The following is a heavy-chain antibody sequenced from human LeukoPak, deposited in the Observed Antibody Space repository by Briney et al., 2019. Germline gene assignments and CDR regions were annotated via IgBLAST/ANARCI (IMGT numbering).Heavy chain of an antibody. Sequence: GSLRLSCEASGFPFSSYAMTWVRQPPGKGLEWIGEVHLDGRTNYNPSLKSRLIMSVDLPENHISLKLTSVTAADTAVYYCAREGGFYRPLDYSGQGTLVTVSS. CDR2: VHLDGRT. D-gene: IGHD3-3*01. V-gene: IGHV4-4*02. CDR1: GFPFSSYA. J-gene: IGHJ4*02. CDR3: AREGGFYRPLDY.